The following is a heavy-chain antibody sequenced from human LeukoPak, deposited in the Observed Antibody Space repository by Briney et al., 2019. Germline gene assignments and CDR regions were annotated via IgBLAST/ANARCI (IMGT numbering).Heavy chain of an antibody. V-gene: IGHV4-31*03. Sequence: PSETLSLTCTVSGGSISSGGYYWSWIRQHPGKGLEWIGYIYYSGSTYYNPSLKSRITISVDTSKNQFSLKLSSVTAADTAVYYCARVLRSSGFGFDYWGQGTLVTVSS. CDR2: IYYSGST. CDR3: ARVLRSSGFGFDY. CDR1: GGSISSGGYY. D-gene: IGHD3-22*01. J-gene: IGHJ4*02.